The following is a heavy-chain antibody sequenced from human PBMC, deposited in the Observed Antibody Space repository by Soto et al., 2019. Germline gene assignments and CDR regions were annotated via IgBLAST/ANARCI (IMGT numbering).Heavy chain of an antibody. Sequence: EVQLVESGGGLIQPGGSLRLSCTAPGSSVTSNYMSWVRQAPGKGLEWVSLIYAGGSTSYADSVKGRFTASRDNSNNTLFLQMNSLRAEDTAVYYCARGTWGISWPNFFDYWGRGVLVTVSS. V-gene: IGHV3-53*01. D-gene: IGHD6-13*01. CDR2: IYAGGST. CDR1: GSSVTSNY. CDR3: ARGTWGISWPNFFDY. J-gene: IGHJ4*02.